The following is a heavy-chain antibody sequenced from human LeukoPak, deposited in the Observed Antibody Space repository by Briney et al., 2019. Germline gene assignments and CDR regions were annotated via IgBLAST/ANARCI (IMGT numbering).Heavy chain of an antibody. CDR2: ISGGGYTT. J-gene: IGHJ4*02. CDR1: GFAFTNFA. CDR3: AKTMWTGNYYFDS. V-gene: IGHV3-23*01. D-gene: IGHD3/OR15-3a*01. Sequence: GGSLRLSCVASGFAFTNFAMSWVRQAPGKGLDWVSVISGGGYTTYFADSVTGRFIISRDNSKNTLYLHMNNLRADDTAVYYCAKTMWTGNYYFDSRGQGTLVTVSS.